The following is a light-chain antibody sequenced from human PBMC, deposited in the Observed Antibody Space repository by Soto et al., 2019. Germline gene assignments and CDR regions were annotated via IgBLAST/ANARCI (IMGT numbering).Light chain of an antibody. J-gene: IGKJ4*01. CDR2: GAS. Sequence: EIILTQSPDTLSLSPVERSTLSFISIHTVSSNYLAWCQQRPGQAPRLLIYGASTRAAGIPDRFSGSGSGTDFTLTISRLEPEDFAVYYCQQYGTSLPLTFGGGTKVDI. V-gene: IGKV3-20*01. CDR1: HTVSSNY. CDR3: QQYGTSLPLT.